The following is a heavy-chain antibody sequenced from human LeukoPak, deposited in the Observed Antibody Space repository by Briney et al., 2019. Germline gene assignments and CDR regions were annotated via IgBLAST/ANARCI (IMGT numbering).Heavy chain of an antibody. J-gene: IGHJ4*02. CDR2: FDPEDGET. D-gene: IGHD1-26*01. CDR1: EHTLTELS. CDR3: ATEIVGGTGEYYFDY. V-gene: IGHV1-24*01. Sequence: ASVKVSCKVSEHTLTELSMHWVRQAPGKGLEWMGGFDPEDGETIYAQKFQGRVTMTEDTSTDTAYMELSSLRSEDTAVYYCATEIVGGTGEYYFDYWGQGTLVTVSS.